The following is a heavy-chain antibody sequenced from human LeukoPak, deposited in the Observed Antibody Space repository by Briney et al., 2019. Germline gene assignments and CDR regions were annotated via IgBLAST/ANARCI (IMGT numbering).Heavy chain of an antibody. Sequence: ESGPALVKPTETLTLTCSFSGFSLRSSGMCVNWIRQPPVKALEWVARIDWDNDKHYNASLKNRLTIPERPSKNQVARTMTNVDPVDAATYFCARIMGCQSTPQNTATYEAEEDYWGQGTLVTVSS. J-gene: IGHJ4*02. CDR1: GFSLRSSGMC. CDR2: IDWDNDK. CDR3: ARIMGCQSTPQNTATYEAEEDY. D-gene: IGHD2-21*02. V-gene: IGHV2-70*11.